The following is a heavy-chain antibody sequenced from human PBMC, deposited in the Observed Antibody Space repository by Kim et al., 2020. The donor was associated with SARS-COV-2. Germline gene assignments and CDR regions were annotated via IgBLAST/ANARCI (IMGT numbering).Heavy chain of an antibody. CDR3: ARSVFGENY. CDR1: GFTFSNDW. CDR2: INQDGSER. V-gene: IGHV3-7*01. Sequence: GGSLRLSCAASGFTFSNDWMTWVRQAPGKGLEWVANINQDGSERYYVDSVKGRFTISRDNAKNLLYLQMNSLRVEDTAVYYCARSVFGENYWGQGT. J-gene: IGHJ4*02. D-gene: IGHD3-10*02.